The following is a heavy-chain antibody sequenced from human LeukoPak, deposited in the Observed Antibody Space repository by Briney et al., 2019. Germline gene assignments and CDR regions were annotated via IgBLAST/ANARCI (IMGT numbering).Heavy chain of an antibody. CDR2: IIPTFGTA. J-gene: IGHJ5*02. Sequence: GASVKVSCMASGGTFSSYAISWVRQAPGQGLEWMGGIIPTFGTANYAQKFQGRVTITTDESTSTAYMELSSLRSEDTAVYYCARERDCSSTSCYDPWGQGTLVTVPS. D-gene: IGHD2-2*01. V-gene: IGHV1-69*05. CDR1: GGTFSSYA. CDR3: ARERDCSSTSCYDP.